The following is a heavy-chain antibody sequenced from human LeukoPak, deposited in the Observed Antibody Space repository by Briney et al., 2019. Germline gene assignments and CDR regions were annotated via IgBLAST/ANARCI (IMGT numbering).Heavy chain of an antibody. CDR3: TRVYGYSSGWFPEVFDY. CDR2: IRSKAYGGTT. Sequence: GGSLRLSCTASGFTFGDYAMSWFRQAPGKGLEWVGFIRSKAYGGTTEYAASVKGRFTISRDDSKSIAYLQMNSLKTEDTAVYYCTRVYGYSSGWFPEVFDYWGQGTLVTVSS. CDR1: GFTFGDYA. V-gene: IGHV3-49*03. J-gene: IGHJ4*02. D-gene: IGHD6-19*01.